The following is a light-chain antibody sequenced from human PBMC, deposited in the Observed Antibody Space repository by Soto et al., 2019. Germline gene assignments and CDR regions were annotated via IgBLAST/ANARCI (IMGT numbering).Light chain of an antibody. CDR1: QSISDH. V-gene: IGKV1-39*01. Sequence: DIQMTQSPSSLSASIGDRVTITCRASQSISDHLNWYQQKPGKAPKLLIYAASSLQNAVPSRFSGSGSGTDFSLTISSLQPEDFATYYCQQSYITPWTFGQGTKVEIK. J-gene: IGKJ1*01. CDR3: QQSYITPWT. CDR2: AAS.